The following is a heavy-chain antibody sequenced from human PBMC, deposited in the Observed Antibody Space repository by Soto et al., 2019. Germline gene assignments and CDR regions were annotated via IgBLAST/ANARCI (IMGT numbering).Heavy chain of an antibody. CDR1: GGSFSGYY. Sequence: QVQLQQWGAGLLKPSETLSLTCAVYGGSFSGYYWSWIRQPPGKGLEWIGEINHSGSTNYNPSLTSRVTISVDTSKNQFSLKLSSVTAADTAVYYCASTPYYYDSSGYGWFDPWGQGTLVTVSS. J-gene: IGHJ5*02. D-gene: IGHD3-22*01. CDR2: INHSGST. V-gene: IGHV4-34*01. CDR3: ASTPYYYDSSGYGWFDP.